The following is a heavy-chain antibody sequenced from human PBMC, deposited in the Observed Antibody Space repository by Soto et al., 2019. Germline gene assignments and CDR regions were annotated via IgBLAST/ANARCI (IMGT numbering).Heavy chain of an antibody. CDR1: GFTFSSYS. V-gene: IGHV3-21*01. CDR2: ISSSSSYI. D-gene: IGHD6-19*01. CDR3: ARDWGSGWHYGMDV. J-gene: IGHJ6*02. Sequence: SVGSLRLSCAASGFTFSSYSMNWVRQAPGKGLEWVSSISSSSSYIYYADSVKGRFTISRDNAKNSLYLQMNSLRAEDTAVYYCARDWGSGWHYGMDVWGQGTTVTVSS.